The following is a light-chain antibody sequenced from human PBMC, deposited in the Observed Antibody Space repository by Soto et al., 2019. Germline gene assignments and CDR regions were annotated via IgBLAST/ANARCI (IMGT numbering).Light chain of an antibody. CDR2: APS. Sequence: ELVLTQSPSTLSGSPGERATLSCRASQRVCSSHFAGYQHTRGEATRRLYEAPSSRATSSPDRFSGGGAGTNAAIPISILEPEDAVVYCCPKYGYSTISLVQGTRLDNK. CDR1: QRVCSSH. V-gene: IGKV3-20*01. J-gene: IGKJ5*01. CDR3: PKYGYSTIS.